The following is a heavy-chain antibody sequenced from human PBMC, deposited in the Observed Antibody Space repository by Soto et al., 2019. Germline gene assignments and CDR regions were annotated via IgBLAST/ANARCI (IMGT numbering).Heavy chain of an antibody. CDR3: ARDEEVNYADYGGSDHYYGMDV. D-gene: IGHD4-17*01. V-gene: IGHV4-31*03. J-gene: IGHJ6*02. CDR1: GGSISSGGYY. CDR2: IYYTGST. Sequence: QVQLQESGPGLVKPSQTLSLTCTVSGGSISSGGYYWSWIRQHPGKGLEWIGYIYYTGSTYYNPSLKRRVTISVDTSKHQFSLKLTSVTAADTAVYYCARDEEVNYADYGGSDHYYGMDVWGQGTTVTVSS.